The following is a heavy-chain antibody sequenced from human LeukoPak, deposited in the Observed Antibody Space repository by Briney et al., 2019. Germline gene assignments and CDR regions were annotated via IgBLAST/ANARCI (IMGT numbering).Heavy chain of an antibody. V-gene: IGHV1-69*13. Sequence: ASLKVSCKDAGGNFSSYAISWVRQTPRQGLEWMGGIIPIFDTATYAQKFQGRVTITADESTSTVYMELSSLRSEDTAMYFCARAGPEADDYGDYRYYYYMDVWGKGTTVSISS. J-gene: IGHJ6*03. CDR3: ARAGPEADDYGDYRYYYYMDV. CDR2: IIPIFDTA. D-gene: IGHD4-17*01. CDR1: GGNFSSYA.